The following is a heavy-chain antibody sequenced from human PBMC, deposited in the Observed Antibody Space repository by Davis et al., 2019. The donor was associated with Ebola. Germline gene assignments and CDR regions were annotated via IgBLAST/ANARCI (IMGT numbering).Heavy chain of an antibody. D-gene: IGHD3-22*01. Sequence: SETLSLTCTVSGGSISSGDYYWSWIRQPPGKGLEWIGYIYYSGSTYYNPSLKSRVTISVDTSKNQFSLKLSSVTAADTAVYYCARSTYYYDSSGYYQPFDYWGQGTLVTVSS. J-gene: IGHJ4*02. CDR2: IYYSGST. CDR3: ARSTYYYDSSGYYQPFDY. V-gene: IGHV4-30-4*01. CDR1: GGSISSGDYY.